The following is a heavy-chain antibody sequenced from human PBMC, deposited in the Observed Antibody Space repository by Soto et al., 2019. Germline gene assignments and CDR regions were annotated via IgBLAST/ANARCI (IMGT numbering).Heavy chain of an antibody. D-gene: IGHD1-26*01. V-gene: IGHV5-51*01. Sequence: EVQLVQSGAEVRKPGESLKISCKGSGYNFPSYWIEWVLQMPGRELEWMGSIHPSDSATIFSPTFQGQVTFSADKSINTAYLQWNSLKASDTAIYYCVRRMGATQYYFDYWGQGALVTVSS. CDR2: IHPSDSAT. J-gene: IGHJ4*02. CDR3: VRRMGATQYYFDY. CDR1: GYNFPSYW.